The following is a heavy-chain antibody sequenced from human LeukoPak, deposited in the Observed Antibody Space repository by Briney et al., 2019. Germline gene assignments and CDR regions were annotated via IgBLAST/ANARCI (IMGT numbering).Heavy chain of an antibody. CDR1: GFTFSTYE. V-gene: IGHV3-48*03. D-gene: IGHD6-25*01. CDR2: ISSSGSPI. J-gene: IGHJ4*02. CDR3: AREGYSSAWGFFDY. Sequence: GGSLRLSCAASGFTFSTYEMNWVRQAPGKGLEWVSYISSSGSPIYYADSVKGRFTISRDNAKNSLSLQMNSLRAEGTAVYYCAREGYSSAWGFFDYWGQGILVTVSS.